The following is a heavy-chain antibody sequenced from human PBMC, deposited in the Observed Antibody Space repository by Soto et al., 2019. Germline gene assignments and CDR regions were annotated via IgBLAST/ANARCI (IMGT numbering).Heavy chain of an antibody. D-gene: IGHD2-2*01. CDR2: ISGSGGST. CDR1: GFTFSSYA. CDR3: AKESPHIVVVPAAIDY. Sequence: GGSLRLSCAASGFTFSSYAMSWVRQAPGKGLEWVSAISGSGGSTYYADSVKGRFTISRDNSKNTLYLQMNSLRAEDTVVYYCAKESPHIVVVPAAIDYWGQGTLVTVSS. V-gene: IGHV3-23*01. J-gene: IGHJ4*02.